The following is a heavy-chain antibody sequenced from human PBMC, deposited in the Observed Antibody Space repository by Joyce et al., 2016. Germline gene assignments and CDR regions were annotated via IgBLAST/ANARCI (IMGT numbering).Heavy chain of an antibody. CDR3: ARGKAFDV. Sequence: EVQLVESGGGLVQPGGSLSLACAASGFTFSGNSMRWLRQAPGGGLEWVANIKQDGSAVYYLDSVKGRFTVSRDNARSLVHLQMVSLRVEDTALYYCARGKAFDVWGQGTMVTVSS. J-gene: IGHJ3*01. CDR1: GFTFSGNS. V-gene: IGHV3-7*01. CDR2: IKQDGSAV.